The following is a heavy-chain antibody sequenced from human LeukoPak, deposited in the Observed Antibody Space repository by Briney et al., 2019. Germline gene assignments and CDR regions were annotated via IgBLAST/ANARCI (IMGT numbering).Heavy chain of an antibody. CDR2: IYISGST. V-gene: IGHV4-4*07. J-gene: IGHJ4*02. Sequence: PSETLSLTCTVSGGSISSYYWSWIRQPAGKGLEWIGRIYISGSTNYNPSPKSRVTMSVDTYKNQFSLKLSSVTAADTAVYYCARDRGTWNDDGFDYWGQGTLVTVSS. CDR1: GGSISSYY. D-gene: IGHD1-1*01. CDR3: ARDRGTWNDDGFDY.